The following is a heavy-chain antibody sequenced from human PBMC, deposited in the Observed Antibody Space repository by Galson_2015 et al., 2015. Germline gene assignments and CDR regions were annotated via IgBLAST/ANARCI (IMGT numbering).Heavy chain of an antibody. CDR2: INAGNGNT. CDR3: ARVYLNWFDP. CDR1: GYTFTSYA. V-gene: IGHV1-3*01. Sequence: SVKVSCKASGYTFTSYAMHWVRQAPGQRLEWMGWINAGNGNTKYAQKLQGRVTMTTDTSTSTAYMELRSLRSDDTAVYYCARVYLNWFDPWGQGTLVTVSS. J-gene: IGHJ5*02. D-gene: IGHD5/OR15-5a*01.